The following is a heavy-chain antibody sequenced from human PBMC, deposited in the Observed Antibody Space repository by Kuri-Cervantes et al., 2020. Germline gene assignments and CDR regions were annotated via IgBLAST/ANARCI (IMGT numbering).Heavy chain of an antibody. CDR1: GFTFSNYW. V-gene: IGHV3-7*01. CDR2: IKQDGSDK. CDR3: ARDTDWGSYPSAGIIHDGFDI. Sequence: GGSLRLSCAASGFTFSNYWMSWVRQPPGKGLEWVANIKQDGSDKYYVDSVKGRFTISRDNAFNSLYLQMSSLRVEDTAVYYCARDTDWGSYPSAGIIHDGFDIWGQGTTVTVSS. D-gene: IGHD3-16*01. J-gene: IGHJ3*02.